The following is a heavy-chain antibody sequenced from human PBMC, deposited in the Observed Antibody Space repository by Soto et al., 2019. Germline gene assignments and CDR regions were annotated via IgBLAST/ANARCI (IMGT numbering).Heavy chain of an antibody. D-gene: IGHD6-6*01. CDR2: ISGSGGST. J-gene: IGHJ4*02. V-gene: IGHV3-23*01. CDR3: ASSRSSVYGEIDY. Sequence: QSGGSLRLSCAASGFTFSSYAMSWVRQAPGKGLEWVSAISGSGGSTYYADSVKGRFTISRDNSKNTLYLQMNSLRAEDTAVYYCASSRSSVYGEIDYCGQGTLVTVSS. CDR1: GFTFSSYA.